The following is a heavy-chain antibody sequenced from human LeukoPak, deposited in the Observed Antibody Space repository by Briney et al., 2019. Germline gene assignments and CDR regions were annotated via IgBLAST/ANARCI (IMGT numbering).Heavy chain of an antibody. V-gene: IGHV1-18*01. D-gene: IGHD6-19*01. CDR2: ISAYNGNT. Sequence: GASVKVSCKASGYTFTSYGISWVRQAPGQGLEWMGWISAYNGNTNYAQKLQGRVTMTTDTSTSTAYMELRSLRSDDAAVYYCARDGSGWPDYYYYGMDVWGQGTTVTVSS. CDR3: ARDGSGWPDYYYYGMDV. CDR1: GYTFTSYG. J-gene: IGHJ6*02.